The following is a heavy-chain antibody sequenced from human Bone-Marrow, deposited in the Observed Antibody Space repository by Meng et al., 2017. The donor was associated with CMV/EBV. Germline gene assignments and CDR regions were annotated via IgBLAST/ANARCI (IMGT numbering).Heavy chain of an antibody. Sequence: SETLSLTCTVSGGSISSYYWSWIRQPPGKGLEWIGYIYYSGSTNYNPSLKSRVTISVDTSKNQFSLKLSSVTAADTAVYYCASQERDYYYDSSGYVGYWGQGTLVTVSS. V-gene: IGHV4-59*12. CDR1: GGSISSYY. J-gene: IGHJ1*01. CDR3: ASQERDYYYDSSGYVGY. D-gene: IGHD3-22*01. CDR2: IYYSGST.